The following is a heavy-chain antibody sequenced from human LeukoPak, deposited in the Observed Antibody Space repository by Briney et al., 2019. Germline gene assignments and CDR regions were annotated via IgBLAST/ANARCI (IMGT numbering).Heavy chain of an antibody. CDR2: IYSGGST. CDR3: ARDNVYYYDSSGYAFDI. CDR1: GFTFSSYA. J-gene: IGHJ3*02. D-gene: IGHD3-22*01. V-gene: IGHV3-53*01. Sequence: GGSLRLSCAASGFTFSSYAMSWVRQAPGKGLEWVSVIYSGGSTYYADSVKGRFTISRDNSKNTLYLQMNSLRAEDTAVYYCARDNVYYYDSSGYAFDIWGQGTMVTVSS.